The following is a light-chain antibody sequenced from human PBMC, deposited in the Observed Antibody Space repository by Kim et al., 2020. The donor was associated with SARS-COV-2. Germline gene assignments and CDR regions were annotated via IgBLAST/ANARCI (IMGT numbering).Light chain of an antibody. V-gene: IGKV3-11*01. J-gene: IGKJ5*01. CDR3: HQRSNWPIT. Sequence: LSTGEQPPPSCRASQSVSIYLAWYQQKPGQAPRLLIYDASSRATGIPARFSGSGSGTDFTLTISSLEPEDFAVYYCHQRSNWPITFGQGTRLEIK. CDR2: DAS. CDR1: QSVSIY.